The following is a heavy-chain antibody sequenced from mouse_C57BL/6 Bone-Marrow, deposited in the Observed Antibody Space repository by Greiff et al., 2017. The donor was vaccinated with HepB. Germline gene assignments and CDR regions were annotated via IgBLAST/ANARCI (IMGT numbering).Heavy chain of an antibody. Sequence: VQLQQSGPELVKPGASVKLSCKASGYTFTSYWMHWVKQRPGQGLEWIGVIDPSDSYTNYNQKFKGKATLTVDTSSSTAYMQLSSLTSEDSAVYYCARWGDYDFDYWGQGTTLTVSS. CDR2: IDPSDSYT. V-gene: IGHV1-59*01. J-gene: IGHJ2*01. CDR1: GYTFTSYW. CDR3: ARWGDYDFDY. D-gene: IGHD2-4*01.